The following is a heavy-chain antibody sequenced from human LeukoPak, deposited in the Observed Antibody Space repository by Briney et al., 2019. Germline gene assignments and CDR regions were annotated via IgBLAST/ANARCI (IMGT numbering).Heavy chain of an antibody. Sequence: SETLSLTCTVSGGSVSSSIYYWGWIRQPPGKGLERIGSISYSGTNYNNPSLKSRVSMSIDTSKNQFSVKLTSVTAADTAMYYCASLGTLRSWGQGTLVTVSS. V-gene: IGHV4-39*01. J-gene: IGHJ5*02. D-gene: IGHD1-1*01. CDR2: ISYSGTN. CDR3: ASLGTLRS. CDR1: GGSVSSSIYY.